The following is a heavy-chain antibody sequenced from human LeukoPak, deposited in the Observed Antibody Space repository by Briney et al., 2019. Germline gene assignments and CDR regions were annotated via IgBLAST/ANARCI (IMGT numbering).Heavy chain of an antibody. J-gene: IGHJ4*02. CDR3: ARDESHYFLDY. Sequence: ASGRLSYTPSESTFTTYGITWGRQAPGQGLEWMGWTSAYNGNTNSAHKLHGRGTMTTDTSTSTAYMELRSLRSDAADVYYCARDESHYFLDYWGQGTLVTVSS. CDR2: TSAYNGNT. D-gene: IGHD3-9*01. V-gene: IGHV1-18*01. CDR1: ESTFTTYG.